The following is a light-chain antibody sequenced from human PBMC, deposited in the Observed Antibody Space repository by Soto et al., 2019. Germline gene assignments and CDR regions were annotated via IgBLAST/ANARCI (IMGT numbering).Light chain of an antibody. V-gene: IGLV2-14*01. J-gene: IGLJ3*02. Sequence: QSVLTQPASVSGSPGQSITISCTGTSSDVGGYNHVSWYQQHPGKAPKLMIYEVSNRPSGVSNRFSASKSGSTASLTISGLQAEDEADYYCSSYTSSSTWVFGGGTKLTVL. CDR3: SSYTSSSTWV. CDR1: SSDVGGYNH. CDR2: EVS.